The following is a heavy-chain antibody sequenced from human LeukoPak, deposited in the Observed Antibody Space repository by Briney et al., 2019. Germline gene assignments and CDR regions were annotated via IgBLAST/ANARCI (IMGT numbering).Heavy chain of an antibody. J-gene: IGHJ4*02. Sequence: SETLSLTCTVSGGSISSYYWSWIRQPPGKGLEWIGYIYYSGSTNYNPSLKSRVTISVDTSKNQFSLWLSSVTAADTAVYYCARERYYDSSRTVDYWGQGTLVTVSS. V-gene: IGHV4-59*12. CDR3: ARERYYDSSRTVDY. D-gene: IGHD3-22*01. CDR1: GGSISSYY. CDR2: IYYSGST.